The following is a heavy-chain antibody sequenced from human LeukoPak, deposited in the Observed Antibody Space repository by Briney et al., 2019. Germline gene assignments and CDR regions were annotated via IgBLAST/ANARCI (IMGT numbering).Heavy chain of an antibody. Sequence: ASVKVSCKASGYTFTSYGISWVRQAPGLGLEWMGWISAYNGNTNYAQKLQGRVTMTTDTSTSTAYMELRSLRSDDTAVYYCARDGGSSWYHTYSYYYYYYMDVWGKGTTVTVSS. V-gene: IGHV1-18*01. CDR2: ISAYNGNT. J-gene: IGHJ6*03. CDR3: ARDGGSSWYHTYSYYYYYYMDV. CDR1: GYTFTSYG. D-gene: IGHD6-13*01.